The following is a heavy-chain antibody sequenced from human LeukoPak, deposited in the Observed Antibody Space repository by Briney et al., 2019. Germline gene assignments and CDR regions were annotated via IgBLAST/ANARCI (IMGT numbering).Heavy chain of an antibody. D-gene: IGHD5-18*01. V-gene: IGHV3-30*04. CDR3: AKDQKRGYSYGYLFYYYYMDV. Sequence: GGSLRLSCAASGFTFSRYALHWVRQAPGKGLEWVAVISYDGSNKDYADSVKGRFTVSRDNSKNTLYLQMNSLRAEDTAVYYCAKDQKRGYSYGYLFYYYYMDVWGKGTTVTISS. CDR2: ISYDGSNK. CDR1: GFTFSRYA. J-gene: IGHJ6*03.